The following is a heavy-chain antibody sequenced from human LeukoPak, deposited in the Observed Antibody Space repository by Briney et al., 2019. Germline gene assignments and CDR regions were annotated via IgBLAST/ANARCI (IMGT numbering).Heavy chain of an antibody. CDR2: IYSGGST. J-gene: IGHJ4*02. D-gene: IGHD2-2*01. CDR3: ARRGYCSSTSCYNEDY. Sequence: GALRLSCAAPGFTVSSNYMSWVRQAPGKGLEWVSVIYSGGSTYYADSVKGRFTISRDNSKNTLYLQMNSLRAEDTAVYYCARRGYCSSTSCYNEDYWGQGTLVTVSS. CDR1: GFTVSSNY. V-gene: IGHV3-53*01.